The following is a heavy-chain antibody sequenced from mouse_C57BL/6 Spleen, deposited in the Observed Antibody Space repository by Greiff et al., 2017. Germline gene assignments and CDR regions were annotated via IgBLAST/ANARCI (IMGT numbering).Heavy chain of an antibody. D-gene: IGHD2-1*01. J-gene: IGHJ2*01. Sequence: QVQLKQSGPELVRPGASVKLSCKASGYTFTSYTMHWVKQRPGQGLEWIGDINPSSGYTKYNQKFKDKATFTADQSSSPAYMQLSSLTSEDSAVXYCARDDYCGYYSYFDYWGQGTTLTVSA. CDR3: ARDDYCGYYSYFDY. CDR1: GYTFTSYT. V-gene: IGHV1-4*01. CDR2: INPSSGYT.